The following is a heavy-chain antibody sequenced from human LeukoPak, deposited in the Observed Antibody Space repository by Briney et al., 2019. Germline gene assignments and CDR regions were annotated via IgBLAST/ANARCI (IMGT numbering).Heavy chain of an antibody. CDR1: GYTFSNYA. CDR3: AKGTRSSPNDAADI. V-gene: IGHV3-23*01. CDR2: INGSGGTT. J-gene: IGHJ3*02. D-gene: IGHD1-26*01. Sequence: GGSLRLSCAASGYTFSNYAMSWVRQAPGKGLEWVSDINGSGGTTYYTNPVKGRFTISRDNSKNTLYLQMNSLRAEETAVYYCAKGTRSSPNDAADIWGQGTMVTVSS.